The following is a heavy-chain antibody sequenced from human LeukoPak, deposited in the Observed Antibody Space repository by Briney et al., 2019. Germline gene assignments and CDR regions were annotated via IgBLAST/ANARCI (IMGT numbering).Heavy chain of an antibody. CDR3: ATQLGTLDY. J-gene: IGHJ4*02. CDR2: ISWDSSYT. D-gene: IGHD5-18*01. V-gene: IGHV3-11*06. CDR1: GFTFSDYY. Sequence: KPGGSLRLSCAASGFTFSDYYMSWIRQAPGRGLEWVSYISWDSSYTSYADSVKGRFTVSRDNSKNTLYLQMNSLRAEDTAVYYCATQLGTLDYWGQGTLVTVSS.